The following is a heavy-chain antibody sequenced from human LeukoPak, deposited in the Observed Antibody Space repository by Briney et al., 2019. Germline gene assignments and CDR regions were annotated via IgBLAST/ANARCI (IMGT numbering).Heavy chain of an antibody. Sequence: GGSLRLSCAASGFTFSYYWMGWVRQAPGKGLEWVANIKQDASEEYYVDSVKGRFTISRDNAKNSLYLQMNSLRAEDTAVYYCARASGSGSYYANWGQGTLVTVSS. J-gene: IGHJ4*02. V-gene: IGHV3-7*05. D-gene: IGHD3-10*01. CDR3: ARASGSGSYYAN. CDR1: GFTFSYYW. CDR2: IKQDASEE.